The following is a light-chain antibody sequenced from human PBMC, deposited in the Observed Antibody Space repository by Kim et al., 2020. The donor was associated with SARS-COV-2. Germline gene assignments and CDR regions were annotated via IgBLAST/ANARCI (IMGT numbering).Light chain of an antibody. CDR1: SSDIGFSNY. CDR3: SSYTSASGSLVI. CDR2: DVN. V-gene: IGLV2-14*03. J-gene: IGLJ2*01. Sequence: SIIISCTGTSSDIGFSNYVSWYQQPPGKAPKLLIFDVNDRPSGISHRFSGSKSGNTASLTISGLQPDDEASYYCSSYTSASGSLVIFDEGTQLTVL.